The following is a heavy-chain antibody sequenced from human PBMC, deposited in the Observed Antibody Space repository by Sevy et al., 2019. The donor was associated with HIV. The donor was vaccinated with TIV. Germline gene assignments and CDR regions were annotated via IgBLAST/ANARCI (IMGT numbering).Heavy chain of an antibody. CDR1: GFTFSNYG. D-gene: IGHD3-10*01. Sequence: GGSLRLSCAASGFTFSNYGMHWVRQAPGKGLEWVAVIWYDGSNKYYGNSVKGGFSISRDNSKNTLYLQMNRLRAEDTAVYYCARDFGLEFGELSDYYGMDVWGQGTTVTVSS. CDR3: ARDFGLEFGELSDYYGMDV. J-gene: IGHJ6*02. CDR2: IWYDGSNK. V-gene: IGHV3-33*01.